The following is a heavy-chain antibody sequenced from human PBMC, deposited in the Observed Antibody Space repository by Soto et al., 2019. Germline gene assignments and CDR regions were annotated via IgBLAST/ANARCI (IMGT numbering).Heavy chain of an antibody. CDR2: IYYSGST. CDR3: ARMRYYDFWCGPESPNWFDP. CDR1: GGSISSYY. D-gene: IGHD3-3*01. J-gene: IGHJ5*02. V-gene: IGHV4-59*01. Sequence: QVQLQESGPGLVKPSETLSLTCTVSGGSISSYYWSWIRQPPGKGLEWIGYIYYSGSTNYNPSLKSRVTISVDTSKNQFSLKLSSVTAADTAVYYCARMRYYDFWCGPESPNWFDPWGQGTLVTVSS.